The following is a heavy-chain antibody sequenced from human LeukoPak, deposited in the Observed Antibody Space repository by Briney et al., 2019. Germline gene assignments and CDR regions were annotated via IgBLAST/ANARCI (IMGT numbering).Heavy chain of an antibody. CDR2: VRYDGSNK. D-gene: IGHD6-19*01. CDR3: AKDGPLYSSGWYVDY. Sequence: PGGSLRLSCAASGFTFSTYGMHWVRQAPGKGLEWVAFVRYDGSNKYYADSVKGQFTMSRDNSKNTLYLQMNSLRTEDTAVYYCAKDGPLYSSGWYVDYWGQGALVTVSS. J-gene: IGHJ4*02. CDR1: GFTFSTYG. V-gene: IGHV3-30*02.